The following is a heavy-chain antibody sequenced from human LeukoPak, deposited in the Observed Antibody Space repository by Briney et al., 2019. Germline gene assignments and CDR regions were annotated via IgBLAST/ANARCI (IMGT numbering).Heavy chain of an antibody. CDR3: AGRSLPIAVAESDY. Sequence: SETLSLTCTVSGGSISSSSYYWGWIRQPPGKGLEWIGSIYYSGSTYYNPSLKSRVTISVDTSKNQFSLKLSSVTAADTAVYYCAGRSLPIAVAESDYWGQGTLVTVSS. D-gene: IGHD6-19*01. CDR2: IYYSGST. J-gene: IGHJ4*02. CDR1: GGSISSSSYY. V-gene: IGHV4-39*01.